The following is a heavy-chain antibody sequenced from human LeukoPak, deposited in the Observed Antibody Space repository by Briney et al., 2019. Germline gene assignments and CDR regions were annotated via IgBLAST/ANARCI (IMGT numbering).Heavy chain of an antibody. V-gene: IGHV1-2*06. Sequence: ASVKVSCKASGYTFTGYYMHWVRQAPGQGLEWMGRINPNSGGTNYAHKFQGRVTMTRATSISTAYMELSRLRSDATAVYYCARAGGMITIFGVVPNWFDPWGQGTLVTVSS. CDR2: INPNSGGT. CDR1: GYTFTGYY. CDR3: ARAGGMITIFGVVPNWFDP. D-gene: IGHD3-3*01. J-gene: IGHJ5*02.